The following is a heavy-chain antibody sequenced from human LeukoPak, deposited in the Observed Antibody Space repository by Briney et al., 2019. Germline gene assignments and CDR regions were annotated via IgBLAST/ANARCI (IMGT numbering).Heavy chain of an antibody. CDR3: ARKRSGYYTGVGYYFDY. CDR2: IHYSGIT. D-gene: IGHD3-3*01. J-gene: IGHJ4*02. CDR1: GASISSYY. Sequence: SETLSLTCTVSGASISSYYWSWIRQPPGKGLEYIGYIHYSGITNYNPSLKSRVTISVDTSKNQFSLKLSSVTAADTAVYYCARKRSGYYTGVGYYFDYWGQGTLVTVSS. V-gene: IGHV4-59*12.